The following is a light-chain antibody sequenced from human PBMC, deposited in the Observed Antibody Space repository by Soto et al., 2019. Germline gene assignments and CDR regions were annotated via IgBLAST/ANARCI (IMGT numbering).Light chain of an antibody. CDR3: QQFHSFPIT. CDR2: HAS. CDR1: QGISNW. J-gene: IGKJ5*01. V-gene: IGKV1-5*01. Sequence: DIQMTQSPSTLSASIGDRVTIACRASQGISNWLAWYQQKPGKAPKLLIFHASSLESGVPSRFSGSGSGTEFTLTINSLQPEDYATYYCQQFHSFPITFGQGTRLEIK.